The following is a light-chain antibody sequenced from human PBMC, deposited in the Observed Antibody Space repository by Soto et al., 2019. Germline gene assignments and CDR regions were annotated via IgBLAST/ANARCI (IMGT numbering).Light chain of an antibody. CDR2: GAS. Sequence: EIVMTQSPATLSASPGERATLSCRASQSVSSNLAWYQQKPGQAPRLLIYGASTRATGIPARFSGSGSGTEFTLTISSLQSEDFAVYYCQQYNNWPRRTFGQGTKVEIK. V-gene: IGKV3-15*01. CDR3: QQYNNWPRRT. J-gene: IGKJ1*01. CDR1: QSVSSN.